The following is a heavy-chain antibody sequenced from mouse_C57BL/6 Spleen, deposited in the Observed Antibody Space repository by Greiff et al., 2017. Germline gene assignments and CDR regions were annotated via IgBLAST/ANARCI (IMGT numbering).Heavy chain of an antibody. CDR1: GYSFTGYY. D-gene: IGHD1-1*01. CDR2: IYPYNGVS. Sequence: VQLQQSGPELVKPGASVKISCKASGYSFTGYYMHWVKQSHGNILDWIGYIYPYNGVSSYNQKFNGKATLTVDKSSSTAYMELRSLTSEDSAVYYCARPSYYGSRGPFDYWGQGTTLTVSS. V-gene: IGHV1-31*01. J-gene: IGHJ2*01. CDR3: ARPSYYGSRGPFDY.